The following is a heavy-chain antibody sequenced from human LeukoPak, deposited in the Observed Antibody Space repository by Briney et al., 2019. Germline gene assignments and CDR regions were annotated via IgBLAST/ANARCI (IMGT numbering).Heavy chain of an antibody. D-gene: IGHD5-24*01. Sequence: SVKVSCKASGGTLSSYAISWVRRAPGQGLEWMGEIIPIFGTTNYAQKFQGRVTITTDESTSTADMELSSLRSEDTAVYYCARGNGGYNYFVLPFDYWGQGTLVTVSS. CDR3: ARGNGGYNYFVLPFDY. CDR1: GGTLSSYA. CDR2: IIPIFGTT. J-gene: IGHJ4*02. V-gene: IGHV1-69*05.